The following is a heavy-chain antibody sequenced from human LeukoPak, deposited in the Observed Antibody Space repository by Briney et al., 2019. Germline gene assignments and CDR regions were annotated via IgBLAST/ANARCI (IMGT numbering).Heavy chain of an antibody. Sequence: ASVNVSCKASGYTFTGYYMHWVRQAPGQGLEWMGWLNPNSGGTNYAQKFQGRVTMTRDTSISTAYMELSRLKSDDTAVYYCARVYGYYYDSSGASLIWGQGTLVTVSS. V-gene: IGHV1-2*02. CDR1: GYTFTGYY. CDR3: ARVYGYYYDSSGASLI. J-gene: IGHJ4*02. CDR2: LNPNSGGT. D-gene: IGHD3-22*01.